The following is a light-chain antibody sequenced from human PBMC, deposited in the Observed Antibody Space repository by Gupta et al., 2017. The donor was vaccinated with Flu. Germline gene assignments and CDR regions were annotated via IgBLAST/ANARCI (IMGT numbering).Light chain of an antibody. Sequence: EIVMNQYPLSLPVPTGEPASIPCRSSQSLLQSNGNNYLDWYHQKPGQSPQLLIYLGSVRASGVPDRFSGSGSGTNFTLRISKVEAADVGVYYCTQTLRTWTFGQGTKVEIK. CDR3: TQTLRTWT. CDR2: LGS. V-gene: IGKV2-28*01. J-gene: IGKJ1*01. CDR1: QSLLQSNGNNY.